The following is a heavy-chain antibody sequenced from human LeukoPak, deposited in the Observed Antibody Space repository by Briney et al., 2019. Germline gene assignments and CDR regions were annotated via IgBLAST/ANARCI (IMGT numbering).Heavy chain of an antibody. D-gene: IGHD2-2*01. CDR2: IYPGDSDT. Sequence: RGESLKISCKGSGYSFTSYWIGWVRQMPGKGLEWMGIIYPGDSDTRYSPSFQGQVTISADKSISTAYLQWSSLKASDTAMYYCARRGYCSSTSCYTADWFDPWGQGTLVTVSS. CDR1: GYSFTSYW. J-gene: IGHJ5*02. V-gene: IGHV5-51*01. CDR3: ARRGYCSSTSCYTADWFDP.